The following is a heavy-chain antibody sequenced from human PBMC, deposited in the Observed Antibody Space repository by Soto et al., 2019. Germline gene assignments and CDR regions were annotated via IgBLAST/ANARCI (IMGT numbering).Heavy chain of an antibody. CDR3: ARGGGRYFDWLSLGN. V-gene: IGHV3-13*01. Sequence: GGSLRLSCAASGFTFSSYDMHWVRQATGKGLEWVSAIGTAGDTYYPGSVKGRFTISRENAKNSLYLQMNSLRAGDTAVYYCARGGGRYFDWLSLGNWGQGTLVTVSS. CDR2: IGTAGDT. CDR1: GFTFSSYD. D-gene: IGHD3-9*01. J-gene: IGHJ4*02.